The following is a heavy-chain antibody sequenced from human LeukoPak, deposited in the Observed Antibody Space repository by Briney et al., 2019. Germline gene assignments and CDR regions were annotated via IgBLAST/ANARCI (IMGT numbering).Heavy chain of an antibody. D-gene: IGHD5-24*01. Sequence: GGSLRLSCVASGFTFTDYGIHWVRQAPGKGLEWVANIKQDGSEKYYVDSVKGRFTVSRDNAKNSLYLQMNSLRAEDTAVYYCARDLDGSPTSDYWGQGTLVTVSS. CDR3: ARDLDGSPTSDY. CDR2: IKQDGSEK. V-gene: IGHV3-7*01. J-gene: IGHJ4*02. CDR1: GFTFTDYG.